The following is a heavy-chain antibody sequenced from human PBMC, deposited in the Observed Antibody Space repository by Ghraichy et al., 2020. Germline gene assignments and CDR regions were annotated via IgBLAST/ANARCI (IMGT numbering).Heavy chain of an antibody. V-gene: IGHV3-23*01. D-gene: IGHD2-21*02. CDR3: AKAPACGGDCYSGWAAY. Sequence: GGSLRLSCAASGFTFSSYAMSWVRQAPGKGLEWVSAISGSGGSTYYADSVKGRFTISRDNSKNTLYLQMNSLRAEDTAVYYCAKAPACGGDCYSGWAAYWGQGTLVTVSS. CDR1: GFTFSSYA. J-gene: IGHJ4*02. CDR2: ISGSGGST.